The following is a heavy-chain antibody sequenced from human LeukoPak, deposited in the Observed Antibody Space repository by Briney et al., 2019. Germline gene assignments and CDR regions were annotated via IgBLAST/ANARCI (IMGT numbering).Heavy chain of an antibody. CDR3: ARKGRFGAYHAFDI. Sequence: SETLSLTCTVSGGSISSSSDYWGWIRQPAGKGMEWIGRISSSGSTNYNPSLKSRVTISVDTSKNQFSLKLSSVTAADTAVYYCARKGRFGAYHAFDIWGQGTMVTVSS. D-gene: IGHD3-10*01. J-gene: IGHJ3*02. V-gene: IGHV4-61*02. CDR1: GGSISSSSDY. CDR2: ISSSGST.